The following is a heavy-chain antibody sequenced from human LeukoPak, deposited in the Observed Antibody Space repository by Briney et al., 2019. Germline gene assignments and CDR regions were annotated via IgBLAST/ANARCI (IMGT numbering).Heavy chain of an antibody. V-gene: IGHV3-30-3*01. CDR1: GFTFSSYA. Sequence: PGGSLRLPCAASGFTFSSYAMHWVRQAPGKGLEWVAVISYDGSNKYYADSVKGRFTISRDNSKNTLYLQMSSLRAEDTAVYYCARSAGSGSYYNFLDYWGQGTLVTVSS. CDR2: ISYDGSNK. D-gene: IGHD3-10*01. CDR3: ARSAGSGSYYNFLDY. J-gene: IGHJ4*02.